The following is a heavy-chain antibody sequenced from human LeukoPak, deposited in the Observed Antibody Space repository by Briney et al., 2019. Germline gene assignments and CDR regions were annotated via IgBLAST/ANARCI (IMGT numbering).Heavy chain of an antibody. CDR3: ARDRVTMVRGVNYYFDY. Sequence: GGSLRLSCAVSGFSLSSYWMTWLRQAPGKGLEWVANIKQDGSKQSYVDSVEGRFTISRDNAKNSLYLQMNSLRAEDTAVYYCARDRVTMVRGVNYYFDYWGQGTLVTVSS. J-gene: IGHJ4*02. CDR1: GFSLSSYW. V-gene: IGHV3-7*05. CDR2: IKQDGSKQ. D-gene: IGHD3-10*01.